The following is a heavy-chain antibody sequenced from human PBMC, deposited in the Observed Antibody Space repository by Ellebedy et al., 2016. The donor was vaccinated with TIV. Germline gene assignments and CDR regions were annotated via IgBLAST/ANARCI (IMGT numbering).Heavy chain of an antibody. J-gene: IGHJ6*02. D-gene: IGHD6-19*01. CDR1: GYTLTELS. Sequence: AASVNVSCKVFGYTLTELSMHWVRQAPGKGLEWMGGFDPEDGETIYAQKFQGRVTMTEDTSTETAYMELSSLRSEDTAVYYCATDIAGAVAAYYYHGMDVWGQGTTVTVSS. V-gene: IGHV1-24*01. CDR2: FDPEDGET. CDR3: ATDIAGAVAAYYYHGMDV.